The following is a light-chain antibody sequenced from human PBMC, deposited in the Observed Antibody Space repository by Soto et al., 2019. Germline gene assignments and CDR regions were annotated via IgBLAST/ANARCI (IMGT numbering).Light chain of an antibody. CDR1: SSDVGGYNY. CDR3: TSKTSSTYVG. J-gene: IGLJ2*01. Sequence: QSALTQPASVSGSPGQSITISCTGTSSDVGGYNYVSWYQQHPGKAPKLMIYEVSHRPSGVSNRFSGSKSGNTASLTISGLQAEDEADYYCTSKTSSTYVGFGGGTKLTVL. V-gene: IGLV2-14*01. CDR2: EVS.